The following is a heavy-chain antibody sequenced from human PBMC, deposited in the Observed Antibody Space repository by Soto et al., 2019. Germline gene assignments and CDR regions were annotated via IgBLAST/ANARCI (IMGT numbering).Heavy chain of an antibody. CDR1: GGSISSYY. CDR2: IYYSGST. D-gene: IGHD1-26*01. Sequence: QVQLQESGPGLVKPSETLSLTCTVSGGSISSYYWSWIRQPPGKGLEWIGYIYYSGSTNYNPSLKSRVTISVDTSKNQFSLKLSSVTAADTAVYXXXXXXXXXXIGLYYYYGMDVWGQGTTVTVSS. J-gene: IGHJ6*02. V-gene: IGHV4-59*01. CDR3: XXXXXXXXIGLYYYYGMDV.